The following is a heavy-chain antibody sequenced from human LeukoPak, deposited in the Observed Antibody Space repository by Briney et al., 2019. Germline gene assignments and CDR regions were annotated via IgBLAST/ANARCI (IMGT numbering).Heavy chain of an antibody. Sequence: PGGSLRLSCAASRFTFSNYAMSWVRQAPGKGLEWVSTMSGSGARTDYADSVKGRFTISRDNSKNMLYLQMNSLRAEDTAVYYCAKDQWNPDYWGQRTPVSVSS. CDR2: MSGSGART. V-gene: IGHV3-23*01. CDR1: RFTFSNYA. CDR3: AKDQWNPDY. D-gene: IGHD6-19*01. J-gene: IGHJ4*02.